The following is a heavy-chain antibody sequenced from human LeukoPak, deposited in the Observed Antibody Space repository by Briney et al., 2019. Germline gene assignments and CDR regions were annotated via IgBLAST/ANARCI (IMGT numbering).Heavy chain of an antibody. V-gene: IGHV3-33*06. CDR3: AKESHCSGSSCSPHFDY. CDR2: IWDDGSNK. Sequence: GGSLRHSCAAPGFTLSSYVMHWVCQAPGKGLEWVAVIWDDGSNKYNADSVKGRFTISRYNSKNTLCLQMNSLRAEDTAVYYCAKESHCSGSSCSPHFDYWGQGTLVTVSS. D-gene: IGHD2-15*01. J-gene: IGHJ4*02. CDR1: GFTLSSYV.